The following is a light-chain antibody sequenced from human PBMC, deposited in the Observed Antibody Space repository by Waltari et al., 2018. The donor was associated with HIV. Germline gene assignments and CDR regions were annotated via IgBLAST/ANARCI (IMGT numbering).Light chain of an antibody. CDR1: QSVLFTSNKKNY. Sequence: DVVMTQPPAALAASLGDTVPINCKSSQSVLFTSNKKNYLAWYQQKPGQPPRLRVYWASTRGSGVPARFSGSGSGTNFTLTISSLQAEDAAIYYCQQYFMTPPTFGQGTKVEI. J-gene: IGKJ1*01. CDR3: QQYFMTPPT. V-gene: IGKV4-1*01. CDR2: WAS.